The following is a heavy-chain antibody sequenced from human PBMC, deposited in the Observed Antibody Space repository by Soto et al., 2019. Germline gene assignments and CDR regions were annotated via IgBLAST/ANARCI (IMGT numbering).Heavy chain of an antibody. CDR1: GFTFSRYG. V-gene: IGHV3-33*01. D-gene: IGHD2-21*01. CDR2: IWYDGSDK. Sequence: PGGSLRLSCAASGFTFSRYGMHWVRQAPGKGLEWVAVIWYDGSDKYYADSVNGRFTISRDNSKNTLYLQMDSLRAEDTAVYYCASTIYCVNNICHGSFDYWGQGTLVTVSS. CDR3: ASTIYCVNNICHGSFDY. J-gene: IGHJ4*02.